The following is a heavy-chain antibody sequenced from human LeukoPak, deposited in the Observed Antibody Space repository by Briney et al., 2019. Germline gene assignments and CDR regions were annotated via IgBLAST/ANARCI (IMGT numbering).Heavy chain of an antibody. CDR1: GGSISNTNW. CDR3: ARLGGYYDPPGY. D-gene: IGHD3-22*01. CDR2: ISLTGLT. V-gene: IGHV4-4*02. J-gene: IGHJ4*02. Sequence: PSGTLSLTCGVSGGSISNTNWWSWVRQPPGQGLEWIGEISLTGLTHYNPSLKSRVTISVDPPKKQFFLNLSSVTAADTAVYYCARLGGYYDPPGYWGQGTLVTVSS.